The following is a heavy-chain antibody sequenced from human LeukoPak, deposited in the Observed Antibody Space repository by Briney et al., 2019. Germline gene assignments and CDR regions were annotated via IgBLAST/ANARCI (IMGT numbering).Heavy chain of an antibody. CDR3: AKDSPFGGN. CDR1: GFTFSTYW. J-gene: IGHJ4*02. Sequence: PGGSLRLSCAASGFTFSTYWMSWVRQAPGKGLEWVANIKGDGSEKNYVGSVKGRFTISRDNAKNSRYLQMNSLRAEDTAVYYCAKDSPFGGNWGQGTLVTVSS. CDR2: IKGDGSEK. V-gene: IGHV3-7*01. D-gene: IGHD1-26*01.